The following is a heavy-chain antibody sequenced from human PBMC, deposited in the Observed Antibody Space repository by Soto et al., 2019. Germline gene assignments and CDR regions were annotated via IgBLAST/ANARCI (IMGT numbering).Heavy chain of an antibody. CDR2: IIPILGIA. CDR3: ARGIRSGSYYNDYYYYYMDV. J-gene: IGHJ6*03. CDR1: GGTFSSYT. D-gene: IGHD3-10*01. V-gene: IGHV1-69*02. Sequence: QVQLVQSGAEVKKPGSSVKVSCKASGGTFSSYTITWVRQAAGQGLEWMGRIIPILGIANYAQKFQGRVTLTADKSTSTAYMELSSLRSEDTAVYYCARGIRSGSYYNDYYYYYMDVWGKGTTVTVSS.